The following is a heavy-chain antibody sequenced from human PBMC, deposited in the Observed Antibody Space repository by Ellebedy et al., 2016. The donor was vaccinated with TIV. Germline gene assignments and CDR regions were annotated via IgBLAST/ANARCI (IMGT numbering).Heavy chain of an antibody. D-gene: IGHD3-22*01. CDR1: GTPIRRLH. V-gene: IGHV4-4*08. J-gene: IGHJ1*01. CDR2: FNISQCT. CDR3: ARLPGEDSRDYYFDH. Sequence: MPSETLSLTCNAPGTPIRRLHWSWIRQPPATGLEGIVDFNISQCTNYNPSLKSRVTISVDTSKNQFSLRLNSVTAADTAVYYSARLPGEDSRDYYFDHWGQGTLVTVSS.